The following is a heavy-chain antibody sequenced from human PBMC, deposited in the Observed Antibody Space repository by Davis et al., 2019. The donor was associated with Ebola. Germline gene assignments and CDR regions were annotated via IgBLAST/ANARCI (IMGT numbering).Heavy chain of an antibody. V-gene: IGHV3-23*01. J-gene: IGHJ4*02. CDR3: SKRIKAGAGAPSDY. CDR1: GGSFSGYY. D-gene: IGHD6-13*01. CDR2: ISGTGDRT. Sequence: ETLSLTCAVYGGSFSGYYWSWVRQAPGKGLEWVSTISGTGDRTDYADSVKGRFTISRDNSKNTLYLQMNSLRADDTAIYNCSKRIKAGAGAPSDYWGQGTLVTVSS.